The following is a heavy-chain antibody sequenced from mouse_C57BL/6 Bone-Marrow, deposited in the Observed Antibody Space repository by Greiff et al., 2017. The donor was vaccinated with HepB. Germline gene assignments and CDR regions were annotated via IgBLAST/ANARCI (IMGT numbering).Heavy chain of an antibody. CDR2: INPNNGGT. D-gene: IGHD3-1*01. Sequence: VQLQQSGPELVKPGASVKISCKASGYTFTDYYMNWVKQSHGKSLEWIGDINPNNGGTSYNQKFKGKATLTVDKSSSTAYLELRSLTSEDSAVYYCARGGYGYAMDYWGQGTSVTVSS. V-gene: IGHV1-26*01. J-gene: IGHJ4*01. CDR1: GYTFTDYY. CDR3: ARGGYGYAMDY.